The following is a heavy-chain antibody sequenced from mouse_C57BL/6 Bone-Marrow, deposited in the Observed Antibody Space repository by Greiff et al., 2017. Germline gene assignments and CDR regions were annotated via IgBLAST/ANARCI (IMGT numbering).Heavy chain of an antibody. V-gene: IGHV1-59*01. D-gene: IGHD1-1*01. Sequence: QVQLQQPGAELVRPGTSVKLSCKASGYTFTSYWMHWVKQRPGQGLEWIGVIDPSDSYTNYNQKFKGKATLTVDTSSSTAYMQLSSLTSEDSAVYYCARRSNYGSSLYWYFDVWGTGTTVTVSS. CDR2: IDPSDSYT. J-gene: IGHJ1*03. CDR3: ARRSNYGSSLYWYFDV. CDR1: GYTFTSYW.